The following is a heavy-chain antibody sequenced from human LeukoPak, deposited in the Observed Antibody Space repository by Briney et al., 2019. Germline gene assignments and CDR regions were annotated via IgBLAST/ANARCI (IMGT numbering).Heavy chain of an antibody. CDR1: GGSFSGYY. J-gene: IGHJ5*02. V-gene: IGHV4-34*01. CDR3: ARPRRYYGSGSGSWFDP. CDR2: INHSGST. D-gene: IGHD3-10*01. Sequence: SETLSLTCAVYGGSFSGYYWSWIRQPPGKGLEWIGEINHSGSTNYNPSLKSRVTISVDTSKNQFSLKLSSVTAADTAVYYCARPRRYYGSGSGSWFDPWGQGTLVTVSS.